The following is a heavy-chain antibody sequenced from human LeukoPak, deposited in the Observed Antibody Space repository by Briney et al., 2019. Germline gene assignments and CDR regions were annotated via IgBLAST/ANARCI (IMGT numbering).Heavy chain of an antibody. V-gene: IGHV4-30-2*02. D-gene: IGHD5-24*01. J-gene: IGHJ4*02. Sequence: SETLSLTCAVSGGSISSGGYSWSWIRQPPGKGLEWIGYIYHSGSTYYNPSLKSRVTISIDTSKNQFSLKLSSVTAADTAVYYCAGALITNGYKEHDYWGQGTLVTVSS. CDR1: GGSISSGGYS. CDR2: IYHSGST. CDR3: AGALITNGYKEHDY.